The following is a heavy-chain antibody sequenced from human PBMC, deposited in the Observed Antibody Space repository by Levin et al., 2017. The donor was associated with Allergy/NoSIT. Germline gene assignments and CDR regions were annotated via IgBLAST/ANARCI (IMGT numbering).Heavy chain of an antibody. CDR3: TRDRFTVTTGGGKYWYFDL. CDR1: RFAFSTYG. Sequence: GGSLRLSCAASRFAFSTYGMHWVRQAPGKGLEWVAIIWYDGSKEYYADSVKGRFTISRDNSKNTLYLQMNSLRAEDTAVYYCTRDRFTVTTGGGKYWYFDLWGRGTLVTVSS. D-gene: IGHD4-17*01. J-gene: IGHJ2*01. CDR2: IWYDGSKE. V-gene: IGHV3-33*01.